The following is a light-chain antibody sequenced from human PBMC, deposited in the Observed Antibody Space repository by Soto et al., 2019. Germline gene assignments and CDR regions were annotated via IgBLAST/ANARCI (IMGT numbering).Light chain of an antibody. CDR2: GAS. J-gene: IGKJ5*01. Sequence: EIVMTQSPATLSVSPGERATLSCRASQCVSSNLAWYQQKPGQAPRLLIYGASTRATGIPARFSGSGSGTEFTLTISSLQSEDFVVYYCQQYNNWPPTFGQGTRLEIK. CDR1: QCVSSN. CDR3: QQYNNWPPT. V-gene: IGKV3-15*01.